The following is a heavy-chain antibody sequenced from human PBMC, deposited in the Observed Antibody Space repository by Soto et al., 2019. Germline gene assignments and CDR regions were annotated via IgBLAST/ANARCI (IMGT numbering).Heavy chain of an antibody. D-gene: IGHD3-3*01. CDR2: ISSSGSTI. Sequence: GGSLRLSCAASGFTFSDYYMSWIRQAPGKGLEWVSYISSSGSTIYYADSVKGRFTISRDNAKNSLYLQMNSLRAEDTAVYYCSSEVGDFWSRPDYWGQGTLVTVS. J-gene: IGHJ4*02. CDR3: SSEVGDFWSRPDY. CDR1: GFTFSDYY. V-gene: IGHV3-11*01.